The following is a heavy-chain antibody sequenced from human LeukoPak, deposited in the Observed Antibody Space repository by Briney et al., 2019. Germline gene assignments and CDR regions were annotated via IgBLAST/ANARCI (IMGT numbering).Heavy chain of an antibody. J-gene: IGHJ4*02. D-gene: IGHD6-19*01. V-gene: IGHV3-21*01. CDR3: ARDQPIAVAGYFDY. CDR1: GFTFSSYS. CDR2: ISSSSSYI. Sequence: GGSLRLSCAASGFTFSSYSMNWVRQAPGKGLEWVSSISSSSSYIYYADSVKGRFTISRDNAKNSLYLQMNSLRAEDTAVYYCARDQPIAVAGYFDYWGQGTLVTVSS.